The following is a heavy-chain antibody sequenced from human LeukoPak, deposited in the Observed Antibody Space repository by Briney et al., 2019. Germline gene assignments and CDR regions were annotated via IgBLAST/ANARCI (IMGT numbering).Heavy chain of an antibody. CDR1: GGSISSGGYY. Sequence: SQTLSLPCTVSGGSISSGGYYWSWLRQHPGKGLEWIGYIYYSGSTYYNPSLKSRVTISVDTSKNQFSLKLSSVTAADTAVYYCARGQALRAFDIWGQGTMVTVSS. V-gene: IGHV4-31*03. CDR2: IYYSGST. CDR3: ARGQALRAFDI. J-gene: IGHJ3*02.